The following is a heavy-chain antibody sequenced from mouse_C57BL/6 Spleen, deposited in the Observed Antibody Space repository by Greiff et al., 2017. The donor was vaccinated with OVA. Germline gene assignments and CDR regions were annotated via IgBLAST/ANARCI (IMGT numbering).Heavy chain of an antibody. J-gene: IGHJ3*01. V-gene: IGHV1-54*01. CDR2: INPGSGGT. CDR1: GYAFTNYL. D-gene: IGHD2-1*01. CDR3: ARSIYYGNSSFAY. Sequence: VQLQQSGAELVRPGTSVKVSCKASGYAFTNYLIEWVKQRPGQGLEWIGVINPGSGGTNYNEKFKGKATLTADKSSSTAYMQLSSLTSEDSAVYFCARSIYYGNSSFAYWGQGTLVTVSA.